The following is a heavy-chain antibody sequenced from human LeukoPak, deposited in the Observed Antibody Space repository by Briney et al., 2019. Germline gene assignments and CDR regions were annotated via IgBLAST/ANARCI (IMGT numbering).Heavy chain of an antibody. V-gene: IGHV4-59*01. CDR2: IYYSGST. CDR1: GVSISSYY. J-gene: IGHJ6*03. CDR3: ARQRGWKLPSITGLYYMDV. Sequence: KPSETLSLTCTVSGVSISSYYWSWLRQPPGKGLEWVGYIYYSGSTNYNPSLKSRVTISVDTSKNQFSLKLSSVTAADTAVYYCARQRGWKLPSITGLYYMDVWGKGTTVTVSS. D-gene: IGHD1-20*01.